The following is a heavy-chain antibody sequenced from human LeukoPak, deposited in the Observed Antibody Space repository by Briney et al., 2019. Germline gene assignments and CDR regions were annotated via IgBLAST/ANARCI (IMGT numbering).Heavy chain of an antibody. CDR1: GGTFSSYA. J-gene: IGHJ6*03. V-gene: IGHV1-69*13. CDR3: ARVGSSSFGYYYYYMDV. D-gene: IGHD6-13*01. Sequence: ASVKVSCKASGGTFSSYAISWVRQAPGQGLEWMGGIIPIFGTANYAQKFQGRVTVTADESTSTAYMELSSLRSEDTAVYYCARVGSSSFGYYYYYMDVWGKGTTVTVSS. CDR2: IIPIFGTA.